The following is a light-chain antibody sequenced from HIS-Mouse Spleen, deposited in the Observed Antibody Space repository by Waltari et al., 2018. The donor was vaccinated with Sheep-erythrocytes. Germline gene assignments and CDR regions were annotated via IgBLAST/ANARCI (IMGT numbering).Light chain of an antibody. CDR2: AAS. CDR3: QQSYSTPQFT. Sequence: DIQMTQSPSSLSASVGDRVPITCRASQSISSYLNWYQQKPGKAPKLLIYAASSLQSGVPLRFSGSGSGTDFTLTISSLQPEDFATYYCQQSYSTPQFTFGPGTKVDIK. CDR1: QSISSY. V-gene: IGKV1-39*01. J-gene: IGKJ3*01.